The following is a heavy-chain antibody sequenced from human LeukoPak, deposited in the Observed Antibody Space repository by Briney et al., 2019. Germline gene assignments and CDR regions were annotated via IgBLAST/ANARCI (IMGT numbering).Heavy chain of an antibody. CDR2: IYYSGST. D-gene: IGHD3-3*01. CDR1: GGSISSSSYY. CDR3: ARGGLMYYDFWSDYPFDY. J-gene: IGHJ4*02. V-gene: IGHV4-39*07. Sequence: PSETLSLTCTVSGGSISSSSYYWGWIRQPPGKGLEWIGSIYYSGSTYYNPSLKSRVTISVDTSKNQFSLKLSSVTAADTAVYYCARGGLMYYDFWSDYPFDYWGQGTLVTVSS.